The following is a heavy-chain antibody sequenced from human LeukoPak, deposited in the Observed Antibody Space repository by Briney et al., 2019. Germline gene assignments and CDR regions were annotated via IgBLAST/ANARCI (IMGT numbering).Heavy chain of an antibody. V-gene: IGHV1-69*13. D-gene: IGHD2-2*01. Sequence: ASVKVSCKASGGTFSSYAISWVRQAPGQGLEWMGGIIPIFGTANYVQKFQGRVTITVDESTSTAYMELSSLRSEDTAVYYCARSGLVEPGEYNWFDPWGQGTLVTVSS. CDR3: ARSGLVEPGEYNWFDP. CDR1: GGTFSSYA. CDR2: IIPIFGTA. J-gene: IGHJ5*02.